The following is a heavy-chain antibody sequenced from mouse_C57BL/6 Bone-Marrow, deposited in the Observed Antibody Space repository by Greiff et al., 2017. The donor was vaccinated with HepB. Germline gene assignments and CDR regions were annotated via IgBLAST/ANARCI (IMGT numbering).Heavy chain of an antibody. D-gene: IGHD2-1*01. V-gene: IGHV1-55*01. Sequence: QVQLQQPGAELVKPGASVKMSCKASGYTFTSYWITWVKQRPGQGLEWIGDIYPGSGSTNYNAKFKSKATLTVDTSSSTAYMQLSSLTSEDSAVYYYARSPPSGLLDAMDYWGQGTSVTVSA. CDR3: ARSPPSGLLDAMDY. CDR2: IYPGSGST. J-gene: IGHJ4*01. CDR1: GYTFTSYW.